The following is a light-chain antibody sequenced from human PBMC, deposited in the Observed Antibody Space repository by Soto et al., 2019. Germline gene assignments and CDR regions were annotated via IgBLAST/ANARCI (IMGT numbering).Light chain of an antibody. CDR3: QQYSCNPQT. V-gene: IGKV4-1*01. CDR2: WAS. Sequence: DIVLTQSPDSLAVSLGERATIKCMSSQSLLDSSNNKTSLAWYQQKPGQPPTLLIYWASTRESEFPGRFGGGGSGPDFTLTLTILQAEDGAVYYCQQYSCNPQTFGQGTKLEIK. J-gene: IGKJ2*01. CDR1: QSLLDSSNNKTS.